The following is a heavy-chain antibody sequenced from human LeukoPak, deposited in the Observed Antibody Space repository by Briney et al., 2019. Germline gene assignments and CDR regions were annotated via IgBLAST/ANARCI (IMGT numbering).Heavy chain of an antibody. V-gene: IGHV4-61*02. J-gene: IGHJ4*02. D-gene: IGHD3-3*01. Sequence: SQTLSLTCTVSGGSVSSGNYHWSWIRQSAGEGLEWIGRIYASGSTNYKPSLNSRVTISLDTSKNQFSLKLTSVTAADTAVYYCARGFAFVDYWGQGTLVTVSS. CDR3: ARGFAFVDY. CDR2: IYASGST. CDR1: GGSVSSGNYH.